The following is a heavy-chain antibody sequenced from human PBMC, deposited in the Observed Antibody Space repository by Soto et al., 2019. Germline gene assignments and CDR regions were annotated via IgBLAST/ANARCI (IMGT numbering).Heavy chain of an antibody. CDR3: QNSLFSEDDHFDY. D-gene: IGHD1-7*01. V-gene: IGHV1-69*06. CDR2: IVPITSTS. Sequence: QVHLVQSGAELKRPGSSVKVSCKASGGTFSSFAFSWVRQAPGHGLEWMGGIVPITSTSNHAQKFQDRVTFSADKSTSTAYMELTGLRSEDTAVYYCQNSLFSEDDHFDYWGQGTLVIVSS. CDR1: GGTFSSFA. J-gene: IGHJ4*02.